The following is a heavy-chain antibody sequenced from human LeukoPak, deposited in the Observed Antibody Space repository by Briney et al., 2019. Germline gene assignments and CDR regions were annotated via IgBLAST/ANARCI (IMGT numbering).Heavy chain of an antibody. CDR3: ARDGSLGSSD. CDR2: IIPVFGTP. CDR1: RGTFSSYA. Sequence: SVKVSCKASRGTFSSYAFSWVRQAPGQGLEWMGRIIPVFGTPNYAQKFQGRVTITADESTSTAYMEMSSLTYEDTAVYYCARDGSLGSSDWGQGTLVTVSS. D-gene: IGHD3-10*01. V-gene: IGHV1-69*13. J-gene: IGHJ4*02.